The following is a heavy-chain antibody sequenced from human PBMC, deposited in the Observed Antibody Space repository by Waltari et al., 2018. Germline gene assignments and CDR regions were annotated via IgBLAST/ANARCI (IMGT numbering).Heavy chain of an antibody. Sequence: VQRQQWGAGLLKPSETLSLTRAVYGGSFSGYYWTWIRQSPGKGLEWIGEINHSGGTSDNPSLRSRLTILQDTSTNHFSLTLTSVTAADTAEYFCAAGNRGALPFWGQGTVVTVSS. J-gene: IGHJ4*02. D-gene: IGHD3-10*01. CDR1: GGSFSGYY. CDR2: INHSGGT. CDR3: AAGNRGALPF. V-gene: IGHV4-34*02.